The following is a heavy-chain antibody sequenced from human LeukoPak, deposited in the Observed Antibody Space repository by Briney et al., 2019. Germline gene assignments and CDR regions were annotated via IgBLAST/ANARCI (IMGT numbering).Heavy chain of an antibody. CDR2: ISAYNGNT. V-gene: IGHV1-18*01. D-gene: IGHD4-23*01. J-gene: IGHJ4*02. CDR1: GYTFTSYG. Sequence: ASVKVSFKASGYTFTSYGISWVRQAPGQGLEWMGWISAYNGNTNYAQKLQGRVTMTTDTSTSTAYMELRSLRSDDTAVYYCARDLDGGNSGVYYFDYWGQGTLVTVSS. CDR3: ARDLDGGNSGVYYFDY.